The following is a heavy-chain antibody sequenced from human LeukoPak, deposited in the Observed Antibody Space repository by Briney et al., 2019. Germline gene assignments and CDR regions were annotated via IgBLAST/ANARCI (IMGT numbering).Heavy chain of an antibody. J-gene: IGHJ4*02. V-gene: IGHV3-7*01. CDR3: ARDPGCSSTSCQYYFDY. CDR1: GFTFSSYW. D-gene: IGHD2-2*01. Sequence: PGGSLRLSCAASGFTFSSYWMSWVRQAPGKGLEWVANIKQEGSEKYYVDSVKGRFTISRDNAKNSLYLQMNSLRAEDTAVYYCARDPGCSSTSCQYYFDYWGQGTLVTVSS. CDR2: IKQEGSEK.